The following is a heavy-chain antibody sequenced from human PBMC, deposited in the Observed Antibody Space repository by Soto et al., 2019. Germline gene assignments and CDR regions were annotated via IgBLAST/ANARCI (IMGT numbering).Heavy chain of an antibody. CDR1: GGPISSSSYY. J-gene: IGHJ4*02. CDR3: ARHSKALITLVGATTY. V-gene: IGHV4-39*01. Sequence: QLQLQESGPGLVKPSETLSLTCTVSGGPISSSSYYWGWIRQPPGKGLEWIGSIYYSGSTYYNPSLKSRVTISVDTSKNQFSLKLSSVTAADTAVYYCARHSKALITLVGATTYWGQGTLVTVSS. CDR2: IYYSGST. D-gene: IGHD1-26*01.